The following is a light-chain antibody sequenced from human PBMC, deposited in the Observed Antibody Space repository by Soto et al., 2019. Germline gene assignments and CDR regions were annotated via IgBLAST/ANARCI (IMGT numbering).Light chain of an antibody. Sequence: QSALTQPASVSGSPGQSITISCTGTSSDVGDYNYVSWYQQHPGKAPKLMIYDVSNRPSGVSNRFSGSKSGNTASLTISGLQAEDAADYYCSSYTSSSTRVFGGGTKVTVL. CDR2: DVS. CDR3: SSYTSSSTRV. J-gene: IGLJ3*02. CDR1: SSDVGDYNY. V-gene: IGLV2-14*01.